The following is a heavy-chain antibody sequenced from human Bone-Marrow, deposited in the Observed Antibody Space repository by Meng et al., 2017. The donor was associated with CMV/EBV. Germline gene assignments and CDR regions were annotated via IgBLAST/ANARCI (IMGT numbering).Heavy chain of an antibody. Sequence: ASVKVSCKASPYTFTSYAMHWVRQAPGQRLEWMGWISAYNGNTNYAQKLQGRVTMTTDTSTSTAYMELRSLRSDDTAVYYCARDSLVKFDYWGQGTLVTVSS. CDR2: ISAYNGNT. V-gene: IGHV1-18*01. J-gene: IGHJ4*02. CDR3: ARDSLVKFDY. D-gene: IGHD3-16*02. CDR1: PYTFTSYA.